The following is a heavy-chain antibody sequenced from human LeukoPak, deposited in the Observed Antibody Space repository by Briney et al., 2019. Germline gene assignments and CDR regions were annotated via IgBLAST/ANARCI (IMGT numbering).Heavy chain of an antibody. J-gene: IGHJ4*02. CDR3: ARDRHAALGDYFDY. D-gene: IGHD2-15*01. V-gene: IGHV4-59*01. CDR2: IYYSGST. Sequence: SETLSLTCTVSGGSISSYYWSWIRQPPGKGLEWIGYIYYSGSTNYNPSLKSRVTISADTSKNQFSLKLSSVTAADTAVYYCARDRHAALGDYFDYWGQGTLVTVSS. CDR1: GGSISSYY.